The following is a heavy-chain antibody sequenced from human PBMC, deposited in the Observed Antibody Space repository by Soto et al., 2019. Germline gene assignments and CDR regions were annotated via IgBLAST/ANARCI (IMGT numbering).Heavy chain of an antibody. V-gene: IGHV3-23*01. CDR2: VSGPTDST. J-gene: IGHJ4*02. D-gene: IGHD3-10*02. CDR1: GFTFSSYA. Sequence: GGSLRLSCAASGFTFSSYAMTWVRQAPGKGLEWVSAVSGPTDSTYYADSVKGRFTISRDNSKNTLYLQMNSLRAEDTAIYYCAKSLSQSIRHYFVAYFFDSWGQGTMVTVYS. CDR3: AKSLSQSIRHYFVAYFFDS.